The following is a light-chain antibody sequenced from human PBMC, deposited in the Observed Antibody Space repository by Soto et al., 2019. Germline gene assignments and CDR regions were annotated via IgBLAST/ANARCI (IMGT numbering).Light chain of an antibody. Sequence: EIVLTQSPGTLSLSPGERATLSCRASQSVSSKYLAWYQQKPGRAPRVLIYGTSIRASGVPERFSGGGSATDFTLTITRLEPEDFAVYYCPQYGSSLFTFGPGT. CDR2: GTS. J-gene: IGKJ3*01. V-gene: IGKV3-20*01. CDR3: PQYGSSLFT. CDR1: QSVSSKY.